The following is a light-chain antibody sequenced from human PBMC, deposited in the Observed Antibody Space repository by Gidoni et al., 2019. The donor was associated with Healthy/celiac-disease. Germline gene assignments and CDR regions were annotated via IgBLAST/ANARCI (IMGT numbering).Light chain of an antibody. Sequence: DIQITQSPSSLSASVRDRVTITCRASQSISSYLNWYQQKPGKAPKLLIYAASSLQSGVPSRFSGSGSGTDFTLTISSLQPEDFATYYCQQSYSTLFTFGPGTKVDIK. V-gene: IGKV1-39*01. CDR1: QSISSY. CDR3: QQSYSTLFT. CDR2: AAS. J-gene: IGKJ3*01.